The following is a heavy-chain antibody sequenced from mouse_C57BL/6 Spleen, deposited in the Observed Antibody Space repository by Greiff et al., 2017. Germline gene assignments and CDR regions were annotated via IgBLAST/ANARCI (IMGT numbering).Heavy chain of an antibody. Sequence: VQLQQPGAELVKPGASVNLSCKASGYTFPSYWMQWVNQRPGQGLEWIGEIDLSDSYSTYNQKFKGKATLTVDTSSSTAYMQLSSLTSEDSAVYYCAIDDYEGAYWGQGTLVTVSA. CDR1: GYTFPSYW. D-gene: IGHD2-4*01. CDR2: IDLSDSYS. V-gene: IGHV1-50*01. J-gene: IGHJ3*01. CDR3: AIDDYEGAY.